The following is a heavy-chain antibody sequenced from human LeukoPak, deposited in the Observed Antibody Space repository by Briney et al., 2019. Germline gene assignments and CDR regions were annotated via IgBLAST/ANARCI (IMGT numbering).Heavy chain of an antibody. J-gene: IGHJ4*02. CDR3: ARVAGYIDY. CDR1: GGTFSSYA. CDR2: INPSGGST. V-gene: IGHV1-46*01. Sequence: EASVKVSCKASGGTFSSYAISWVRQAPGQGLEWMGIINPSGGSTSYAQKFQGRVTMTRDTSTSTVYMELSSLRSEDTAVYYCARVAGYIDYWGQGTLVTVSS. D-gene: IGHD6-13*01.